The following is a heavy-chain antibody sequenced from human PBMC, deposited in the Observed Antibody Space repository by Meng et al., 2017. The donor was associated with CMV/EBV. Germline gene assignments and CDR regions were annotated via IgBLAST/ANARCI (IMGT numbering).Heavy chain of an antibody. V-gene: IGHV4-4*02. CDR1: GGSISSSNW. J-gene: IGHJ4*02. CDR2: IYHSGST. CDR3: ASLKSFSSSSFVDY. Sequence: SLRLSCAVSGGSISSSNWWSWVRQPPGKGLEWIGEIYHSGSTNYNPSLKSRVTISVDKSKNQFSLKLSSVTAADTAVYYCASLKSFSSSSFVDYWGQGTLVTVSS. D-gene: IGHD6-6*01.